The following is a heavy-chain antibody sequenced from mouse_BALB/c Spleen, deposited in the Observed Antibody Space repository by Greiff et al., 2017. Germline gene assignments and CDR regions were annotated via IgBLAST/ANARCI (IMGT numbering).Heavy chain of an antibody. CDR3: ARRLFDY. V-gene: IGHV5-17*02. CDR2: ISSGSSTI. CDR1: GFTFSSFG. Sequence: VKLMESGGGLVQPGGSRKLSCAASGFTFSSFGMHWVRQAPEKGLEWVAYISSGSSTIYYADTVKGRFTISRDNPKNTLFLQMTSLRSEDTAMYYCARRLFDYWGQGTTLTVSS. J-gene: IGHJ2*01. D-gene: IGHD1-2*01.